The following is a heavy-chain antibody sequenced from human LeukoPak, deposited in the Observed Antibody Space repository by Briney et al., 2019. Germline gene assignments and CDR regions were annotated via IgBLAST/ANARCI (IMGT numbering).Heavy chain of an antibody. CDR3: AKDTGSGSYIGRDDAFDI. CDR1: GFTFSSDW. J-gene: IGHJ3*02. V-gene: IGHV3-7*01. CDR2: IKQDGSNK. Sequence: GGSLRLSCAASGFTFSSDWMSWVRQAPGKGLEWVANIKQDGSNKYYADSVKGRFTISRDNSKNTLYLQMNSLRAEDTAVYYCAKDTGSGSYIGRDDAFDIWGQGTMVTVSS. D-gene: IGHD3-10*01.